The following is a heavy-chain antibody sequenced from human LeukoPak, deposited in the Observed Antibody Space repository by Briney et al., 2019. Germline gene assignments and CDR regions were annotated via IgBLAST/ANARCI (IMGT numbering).Heavy chain of an antibody. CDR2: ISGGSGST. CDR1: GFTFTNYA. J-gene: IGHJ5*02. V-gene: IGHV3-23*01. CDR3: AKDYGYYDYGISVRGKKWFDP. Sequence: GGSLRHSCAASGFTFTNYAMSWVRQAPGKGLEWVSGISGGSGSTYYADSVKGRFTISRDRSKNTLYLQMHSLRAEDTAVYYCAKDYGYYDYGISVRGKKWFDPWGQGTLVTVSS. D-gene: IGHD4-17*01.